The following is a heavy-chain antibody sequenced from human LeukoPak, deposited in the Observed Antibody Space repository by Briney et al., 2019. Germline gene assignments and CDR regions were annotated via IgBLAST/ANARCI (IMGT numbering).Heavy chain of an antibody. CDR3: ASYTRSRITMIGPRYAFDI. Sequence: SQTLSLTCAISGDSVSSKSAAWNWIRQSPSRGLEWLGRTYYKSKWSSGYAESVKSRLTISPDTSKNQFSLQLRSVTPEDTAVYYCASYTRSRITMIGPRYAFDIWGQGTMVTVSS. D-gene: IGHD3-22*01. CDR2: TYYKSKWSS. J-gene: IGHJ3*02. CDR1: GDSVSSKSAA. V-gene: IGHV6-1*01.